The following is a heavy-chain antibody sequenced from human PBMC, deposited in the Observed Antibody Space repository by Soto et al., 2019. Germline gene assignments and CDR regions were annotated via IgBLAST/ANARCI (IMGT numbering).Heavy chain of an antibody. CDR1: GFTFNSYS. D-gene: IGHD3-10*01. Sequence: PGGSLRLSCAASGFTFNSYSMNWVRQAPGKGLEWVSYISSSSTTKYYIDSVEGRFTISRDNAKNSLYLQMNSLRAEDTAVYYCARAVRSGSYPYYYYGMDVWGQGTTVTVSS. CDR3: ARAVRSGSYPYYYYGMDV. CDR2: ISSSSTTK. J-gene: IGHJ6*02. V-gene: IGHV3-48*01.